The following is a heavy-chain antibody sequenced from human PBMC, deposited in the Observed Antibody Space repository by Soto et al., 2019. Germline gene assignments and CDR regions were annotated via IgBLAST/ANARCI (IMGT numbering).Heavy chain of an antibody. CDR2: IIPIFGTA. V-gene: IGHV1-69*13. D-gene: IGHD3-22*01. CDR3: AREGYYDSSGAIDY. CDR1: GGTFSSYA. Sequence: SVKVSCKASGGTFSSYAISWVRQAPGQGLEWMGGIIPIFGTANYAQKFQGRVTITADESTSTAYMELSSLRSEDTAVYYCAREGYYDSSGAIDYWGQGTLVTVSS. J-gene: IGHJ4*02.